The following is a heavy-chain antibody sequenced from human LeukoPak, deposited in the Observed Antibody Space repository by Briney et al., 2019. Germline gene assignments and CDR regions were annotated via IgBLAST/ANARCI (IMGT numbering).Heavy chain of an antibody. CDR1: GFTFRTSP. CDR2: ISYDGKIK. Sequence: PGGSLRLSCAASGFTFRTSPMHWVRQAPGKGLEWVAVISYDGKIKVYADSVKGRFTISGDIAKNMLYLEMNSLRTEDTAVYYCARDPQRGAPDYFDPWGQGTLVPSPQ. V-gene: IGHV3-30*04. J-gene: IGHJ4*02. CDR3: ARDPQRGAPDYFDP. D-gene: IGHD6-25*01.